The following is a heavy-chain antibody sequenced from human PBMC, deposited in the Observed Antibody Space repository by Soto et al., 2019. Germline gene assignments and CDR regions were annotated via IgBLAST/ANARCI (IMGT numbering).Heavy chain of an antibody. CDR3: ARGSVTPSPFDY. Sequence: SETLSLTCAVYGGSFSGYYWSWIRQPPGKGLEWIGEINHSGSTNYNPSLKSRVTISVDTSKNQFSLKLSSVTAADTAVYYCARGSVTPSPFDYWGQGTLVTVSS. J-gene: IGHJ4*02. CDR2: INHSGST. V-gene: IGHV4-34*01. D-gene: IGHD4-17*01. CDR1: GGSFSGYY.